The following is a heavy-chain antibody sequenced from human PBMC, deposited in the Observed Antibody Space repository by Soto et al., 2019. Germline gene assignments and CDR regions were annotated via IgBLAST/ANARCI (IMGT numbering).Heavy chain of an antibody. D-gene: IGHD4-17*01. J-gene: IGHJ4*02. V-gene: IGHV3-15*01. Sequence: EVQLVESGGGLVKPGGSLRLSCAASGFSFSNVWMSWVRQAPGKGLEWVGCIKSKTDGGTTDYAAPVKGRFTISRDDSKTTLYLQMNSLKTEDTAVYYCSFQESTTVTMFEYWGQGTLVTVSS. CDR1: GFSFSNVW. CDR3: SFQESTTVTMFEY. CDR2: IKSKTDGGTT.